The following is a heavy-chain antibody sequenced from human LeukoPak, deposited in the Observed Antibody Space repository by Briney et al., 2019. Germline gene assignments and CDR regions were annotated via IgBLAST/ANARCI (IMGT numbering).Heavy chain of an antibody. CDR1: GGSFSGYY. CDR3: ARGGGPPRDYDSSGYLYFDY. J-gene: IGHJ4*02. V-gene: IGHV4-34*01. CDR2: INHSGST. Sequence: SETLSLTCAVYGGSFSGYYWSWIRQPPGKGLEWIGEINHSGSTNYNPSLKSRVTISVDTSKNQFSLKLSSVTAANTAVYYCARGGGPPRDYDSSGYLYFDYWGQGTLVTVSS. D-gene: IGHD3-22*01.